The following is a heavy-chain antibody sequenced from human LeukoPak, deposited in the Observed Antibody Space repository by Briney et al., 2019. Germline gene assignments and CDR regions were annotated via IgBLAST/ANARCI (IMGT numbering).Heavy chain of an antibody. CDR1: GGSFSGYY. J-gene: IGHJ4*02. Sequence: SETLSLTCAVYGGSFSGYYWSWLRQPPGRGLEWIGEINHSRNTNYNPSLKSRVTISVDTSKNQFSLKVSSVTAADTAVYYCARALIAPFFDYWGQGTLVTVSS. CDR2: INHSRNT. V-gene: IGHV4-34*01. D-gene: IGHD3-16*01. CDR3: ARALIAPFFDY.